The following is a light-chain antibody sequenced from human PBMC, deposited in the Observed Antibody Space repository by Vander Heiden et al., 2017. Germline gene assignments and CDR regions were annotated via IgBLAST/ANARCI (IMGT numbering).Light chain of an antibody. J-gene: IGKJ4*01. CDR3: QQRSPLT. CDR1: QSVSSY. Sequence: ELVLTQSPATLSLSPGERATLSCRASQSVSSYLAWYQQKPGQAPRLLIYDASNRATGIPARFSGSGSGTDCTLTISSLEPEDVAVYYWQQRSPLTCGGGAKVEIK. V-gene: IGKV3-11*01. CDR2: DAS.